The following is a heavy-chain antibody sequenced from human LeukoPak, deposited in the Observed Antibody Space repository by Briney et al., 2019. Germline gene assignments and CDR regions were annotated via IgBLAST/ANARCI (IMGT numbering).Heavy chain of an antibody. CDR1: GFTFSSYE. D-gene: IGHD3-9*01. V-gene: IGHV3-48*03. CDR3: ARTGYLHFDY. Sequence: GGSLRLSCAASGFTFSSYEMNWVRQAPGKGLEWVSYISSSGSTICYADSVKGRFTISRDNAKNSLYLQMNSLRAEDTAVYYCARTGYLHFDYWGQGTLVTVSS. J-gene: IGHJ4*02. CDR2: ISSSGSTI.